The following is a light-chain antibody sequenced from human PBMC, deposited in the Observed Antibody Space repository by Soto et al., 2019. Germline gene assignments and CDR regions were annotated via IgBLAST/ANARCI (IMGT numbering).Light chain of an antibody. CDR3: AAWDDSLSGQV. V-gene: IGLV1-47*01. CDR2: RNN. CDR1: SSNIGSNY. J-gene: IGLJ3*02. Sequence: QSVLTQPPSASGTPGQRVTISCSGSSSNIGSNYVYWYQQLPGTAPKLLIYRNNQRPSGVPDRFSGSKSGTSASLAISGLRSEDEAEYYCAAWDDSLSGQVFGGGTKLTVL.